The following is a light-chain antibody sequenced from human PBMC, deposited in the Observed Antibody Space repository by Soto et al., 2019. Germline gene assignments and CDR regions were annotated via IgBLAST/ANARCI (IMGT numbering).Light chain of an antibody. V-gene: IGKV1-9*01. J-gene: IGKJ1*01. Sequence: DLQLTQSPSFLSASVGDRVTVSCRASQDISTSLAWFQQKAGKVPQLLVYPASTLQDGVPSRFSGSGSGTDFTLTISRLEPEDFGVYYCQQYGSSSRTFGQGTKVEMK. CDR3: QQYGSSSRT. CDR1: QDISTS. CDR2: PAS.